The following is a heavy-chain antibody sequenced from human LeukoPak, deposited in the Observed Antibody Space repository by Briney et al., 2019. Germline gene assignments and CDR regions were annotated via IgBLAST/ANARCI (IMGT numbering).Heavy chain of an antibody. CDR2: IYYSGST. D-gene: IGHD5-18*01. Sequence: SETLSLTCTVSGGSISSYYLSWIRQPPGKGLEWIGYIYYSGSTNYNPSLKSRVTISVDTSKNQFSLKLSSVTAADTAVYYCARFHSGYSYGYYYYYMDVWGKGTTVTVSS. V-gene: IGHV4-59*01. J-gene: IGHJ6*03. CDR1: GGSISSYY. CDR3: ARFHSGYSYGYYYYYMDV.